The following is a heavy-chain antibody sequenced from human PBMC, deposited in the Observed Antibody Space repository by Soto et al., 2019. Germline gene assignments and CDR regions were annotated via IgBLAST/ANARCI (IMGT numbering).Heavy chain of an antibody. CDR2: ISYDGSNK. D-gene: IGHD3-22*01. Sequence: QVQLVESGGGGVQPGRSLRLSCAASGFTFSSYAMHWVRQAPGKGLEWVAVISYDGSNKYYADSVKGRFTISRDNSKNTLYLKMNSLRDEETAVYYCATDHYYDSSGYYDSDAFDIGGQGTMVTVSS. CDR3: ATDHYYDSSGYYDSDAFDI. J-gene: IGHJ3*02. CDR1: GFTFSSYA. V-gene: IGHV3-30-3*01.